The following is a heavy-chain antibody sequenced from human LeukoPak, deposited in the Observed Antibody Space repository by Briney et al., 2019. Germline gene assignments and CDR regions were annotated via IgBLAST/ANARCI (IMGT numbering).Heavy chain of an antibody. V-gene: IGHV4-31*03. J-gene: IGHJ4*02. D-gene: IGHD5-18*01. CDR1: RGSISSGGYS. CDR2: IYYSGST. CDR3: ARGLYSYGYFDY. Sequence: SQTLSLTCTVSRGSISSGGYSWSWIRQHPGKGLEWIGHIYYSGSTYYNPSLKSRVTISVDTSKNQFSLKLSSVTAADTAVYYCARGLYSYGYFDYWGQGTLVTVSS.